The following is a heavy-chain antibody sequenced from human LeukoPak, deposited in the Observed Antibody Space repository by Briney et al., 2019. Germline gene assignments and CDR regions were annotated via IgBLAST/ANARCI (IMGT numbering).Heavy chain of an antibody. Sequence: VASVKVSCKASGYNFIVYCIHWLRQAPGHGLEWMGWIDPRTGDTHYAQQFRDRFSLTRDTSSSTAYMDLSRLTSDDTAIYFCAKGWEMRYWQGGFDSWGQGTLLTVSS. V-gene: IGHV1-2*02. D-gene: IGHD2-15*01. CDR3: AKGWEMRYWQGGFDS. CDR2: IDPRTGDT. CDR1: GYNFIVYC. J-gene: IGHJ4*02.